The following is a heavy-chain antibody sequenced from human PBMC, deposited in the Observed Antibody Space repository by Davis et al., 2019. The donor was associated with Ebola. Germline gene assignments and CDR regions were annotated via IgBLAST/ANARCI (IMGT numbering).Heavy chain of an antibody. CDR1: GFTFSSYG. V-gene: IGHV3-33*01. Sequence: GESLKISCAASGFTFSSYGMHWVRQAPGKGLEWVAVIWYDGSNKYYADSVKGRFTISRDNSKNTLYLQMNSLRAEDTAVYYCARGPTAMVTGGYFDYWGQGTLVTVSS. CDR3: ARGPTAMVTGGYFDY. CDR2: IWYDGSNK. D-gene: IGHD5-18*01. J-gene: IGHJ4*02.